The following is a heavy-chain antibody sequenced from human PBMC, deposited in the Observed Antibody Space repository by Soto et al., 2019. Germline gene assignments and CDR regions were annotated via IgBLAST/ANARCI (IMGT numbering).Heavy chain of an antibody. D-gene: IGHD4-17*01. CDR2: IRGSGLKT. CDR1: GFPFSRFA. V-gene: IGHV3-23*01. Sequence: EVQLLESGGGLVQPGGSLRLSCGTSGFPFSRFAVSWFRQSPGKGREWVSFIRGSGLKTNYADSVKGGFTISRDNSKETVYLQMDSLRAEDTAVYYCAKGADFGDFVGGGYFDYWGQGTLVTVSS. J-gene: IGHJ4*02. CDR3: AKGADFGDFVGGGYFDY.